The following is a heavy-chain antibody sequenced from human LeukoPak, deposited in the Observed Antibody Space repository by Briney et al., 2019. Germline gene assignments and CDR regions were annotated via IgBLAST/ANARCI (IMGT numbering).Heavy chain of an antibody. V-gene: IGHV4-30-4*01. J-gene: IGHJ4*02. CDR2: IYYSGST. CDR1: GGSISSGDYY. D-gene: IGHD3-3*01. Sequence: PSETLSLTCTVSGGSISSGDYYWSWIRQPPGKGLEWIGYIYYSGSTYYNPSLKSRVTISVDTSKNQFSLKLSSVTAADTAVYYCARGSDYDFWSGSFRVFDYWGQGTLVTVSS. CDR3: ARGSDYDFWSGSFRVFDY.